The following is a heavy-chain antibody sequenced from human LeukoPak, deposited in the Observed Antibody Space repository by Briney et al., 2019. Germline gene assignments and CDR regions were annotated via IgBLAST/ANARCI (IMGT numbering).Heavy chain of an antibody. CDR1: GFTFSSSA. Sequence: GGSLSLSCAASGFTFSSSAMTWVRQGPGKGLEWVSTITGSDSSIYYADSVKGRFTISRDFSKNTVHLQMNSLRVEDTAIYYCAKGPQLFSGYHPDYWGQGTLVTVSS. V-gene: IGHV3-23*01. J-gene: IGHJ4*02. D-gene: IGHD3-22*01. CDR2: ITGSDSSI. CDR3: AKGPQLFSGYHPDY.